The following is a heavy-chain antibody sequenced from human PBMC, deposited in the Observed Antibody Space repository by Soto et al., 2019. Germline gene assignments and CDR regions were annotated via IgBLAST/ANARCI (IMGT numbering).Heavy chain of an antibody. J-gene: IGHJ4*02. CDR2: ISGSGGST. D-gene: IGHD3-3*01. V-gene: IGHV3-23*01. CDR3: AKSYYDFWSGYYFDY. CDR1: GFTFSSYA. Sequence: GGSLRLSCAASGFTFSSYAMSWVRQAPGKGLEWVSAISGSGGSTYYADSVKGRFTISRDNSKNTLYLQMNSLRAEDTAVYYSAKSYYDFWSGYYFDYWGQGTLVTVSS.